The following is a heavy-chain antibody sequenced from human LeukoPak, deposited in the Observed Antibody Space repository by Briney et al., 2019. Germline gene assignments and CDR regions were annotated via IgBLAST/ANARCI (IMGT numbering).Heavy chain of an antibody. CDR2: IYYGGST. CDR1: AGSISNYY. D-gene: IGHD3-22*01. V-gene: IGHV4-59*01. J-gene: IGHJ6*02. CDR3: ARRRYYDSSGYYYYGMDV. Sequence: SETLSITCTVSAGSISNYYWSWIRQPPGKGLEWIGCIYYGGSTNYNPSLKSRVTISVDTSKNQFSLKLSSVTAADTAVYYCARRRYYDSSGYYYYGMDVWGQGTTVTVSS.